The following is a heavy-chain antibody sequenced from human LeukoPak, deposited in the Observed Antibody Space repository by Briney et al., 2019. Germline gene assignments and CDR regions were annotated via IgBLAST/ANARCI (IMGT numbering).Heavy chain of an antibody. Sequence: GGSLRLSCTASGFTFDDYAMHWVRQAPGKGLEWVSGISWNSGSIGYAGSVKGRFTISRDNAKNPLYLQMNSLRAEDTALYYCAKDISPTTMVRGANAFDIWGQGTMVTVSS. D-gene: IGHD3-10*01. CDR1: GFTFDDYA. CDR2: ISWNSGSI. CDR3: AKDISPTTMVRGANAFDI. V-gene: IGHV3-9*01. J-gene: IGHJ3*02.